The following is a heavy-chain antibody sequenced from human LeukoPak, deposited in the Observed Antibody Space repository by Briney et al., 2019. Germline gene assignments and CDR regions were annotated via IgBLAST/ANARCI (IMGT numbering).Heavy chain of an antibody. J-gene: IGHJ4*02. V-gene: IGHV4-39*07. CDR3: ARAIDLRFLEWSAPGGMYYFDY. CDR2: INHSGST. D-gene: IGHD3-3*01. CDR1: GGSISSGGYY. Sequence: SETLSLTCTVSGGSISSGGYYWSWIRQPPGKGLEWIGEINHSGSTNYNPSLKSRVTMSVDTSKNQFSLKLSSVTAADTAVYYCARAIDLRFLEWSAPGGMYYFDYWGQGTLVTVSS.